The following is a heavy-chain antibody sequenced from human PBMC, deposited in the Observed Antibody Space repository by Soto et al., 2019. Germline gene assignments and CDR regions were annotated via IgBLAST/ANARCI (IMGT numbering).Heavy chain of an antibody. D-gene: IGHD6-19*01. J-gene: IGHJ6*02. CDR1: GGSISSSSYY. CDR3: ARHLTQVAVAYYYYGMDV. Sequence: SETLSLTCTVSGGSISSSSYYWGWIRQPPGKGLEWIGSIYYSGSTYYNPSLKSRVTISVDTSKNQFSLKLSSVTAADTAVYYCARHLTQVAVAYYYYGMDVWGQGTTVT. V-gene: IGHV4-39*01. CDR2: IYYSGST.